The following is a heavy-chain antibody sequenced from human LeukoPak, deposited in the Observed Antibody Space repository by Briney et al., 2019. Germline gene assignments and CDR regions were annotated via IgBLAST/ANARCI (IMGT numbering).Heavy chain of an antibody. CDR1: GYSFTSYW. D-gene: IGHD5-12*01. CDR3: ARLSVWVSGYDTLDLDY. CDR2: IYPGDSDT. J-gene: IGHJ4*02. Sequence: GESLKISCKGSGYSFTSYWIGWVRQMPGKGLEWMGIIYPGDSDTRYSLSFQGQVTISADKSISTAYLQWSSLKASDTAMYYCARLSVWVSGYDTLDLDYWGQGTLVTVSS. V-gene: IGHV5-51*01.